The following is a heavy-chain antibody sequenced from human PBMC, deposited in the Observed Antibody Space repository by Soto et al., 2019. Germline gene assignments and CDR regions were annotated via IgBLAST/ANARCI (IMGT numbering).Heavy chain of an antibody. D-gene: IGHD6-6*01. J-gene: IGHJ4*02. CDR1: GGSISSGGYS. CDR3: ARHLAARGPYYFDY. Sequence: SETLSLTCAVSGGSISSGGYSWSWIRQPPGKGLEWIGYIYHSGSTYYNPSLKSRVTISVDTSKNQFSLKLSSVTAADTAVYYCARHLAARGPYYFDYWGQGTLVTVSS. V-gene: IGHV4-30-2*03. CDR2: IYHSGST.